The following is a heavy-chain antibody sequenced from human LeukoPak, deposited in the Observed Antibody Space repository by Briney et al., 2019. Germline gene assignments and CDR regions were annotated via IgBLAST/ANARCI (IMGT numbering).Heavy chain of an antibody. CDR3: ARFHITMVRGVISTDYYYYGMDV. V-gene: IGHV4-59*08. CDR1: GGSISSYH. Sequence: SETLSLTCTVSGGSISSYHWSWIRQPPGKGLEWIGYIYYSGSTNYNPSLKSRVTISVDTSKNQFSLKLSSVTAADTAVYYCARFHITMVRGVISTDYYYYGMDVWGQGTTVTVSS. CDR2: IYYSGST. D-gene: IGHD3-10*01. J-gene: IGHJ6*02.